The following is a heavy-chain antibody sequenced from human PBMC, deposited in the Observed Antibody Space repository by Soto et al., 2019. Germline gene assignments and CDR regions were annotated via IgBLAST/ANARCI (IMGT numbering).Heavy chain of an antibody. CDR2: ISSSGGNT. D-gene: IGHD6-6*01. CDR3: AKSSRSIEPCVDY. CDR1: GFTFSTYA. V-gene: IGHV3-23*01. J-gene: IGHJ4*02. Sequence: EVQLLESGGGLVQPGGSLRLSCAASGFTFSTYAMSWVRQAPGKGLEWVSTISSSGGNTYYANSVKGRFSISRDNSKNTLYLQMNTLRAEETAVYYGAKSSRSIEPCVDYWGQGTRVTVSS.